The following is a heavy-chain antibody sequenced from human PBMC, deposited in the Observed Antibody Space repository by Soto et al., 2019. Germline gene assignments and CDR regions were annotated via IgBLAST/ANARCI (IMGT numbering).Heavy chain of an antibody. CDR1: GFSLSSYA. Sequence: GPLRLSCSVFGFSLSSYAMHWVRQAPGKGLQYVSSMSSNVGSTYYADSVKGRFTISRDNSKNTLYLQMNSLRVEDTAVYYCVKDRYVDYWGQGTLVTVS. V-gene: IGHV3-64D*06. CDR2: MSSNVGST. J-gene: IGHJ4*02. CDR3: VKDRYVDY.